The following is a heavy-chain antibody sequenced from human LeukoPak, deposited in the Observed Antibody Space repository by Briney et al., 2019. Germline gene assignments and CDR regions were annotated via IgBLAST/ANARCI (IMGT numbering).Heavy chain of an antibody. J-gene: IGHJ4*02. CDR3: VPSSIARLGELSSFDY. V-gene: IGHV6-1*01. D-gene: IGHD3-16*02. CDR1: GDSVSSNSAA. CDR2: TYYTSKWNN. Sequence: SQTLSLTCAISGDSVSSNSAAWNWIRQSPSRGLERLGRTYYTSKWNNDYAVSVKSRITVNPDTSKNEFSLQLNSVTPEDTAVYYCVPSSIARLGELSSFDYWGQGTLVTVSS.